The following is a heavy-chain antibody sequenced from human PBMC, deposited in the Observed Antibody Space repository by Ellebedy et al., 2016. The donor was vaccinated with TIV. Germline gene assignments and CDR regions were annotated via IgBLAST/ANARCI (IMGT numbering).Heavy chain of an antibody. Sequence: AASVKVSCKATGYGFTSNAVHWVRQAPGQNLEWMGWINTDKGDTRYSQKFQGRVMITRDTSASTAYMELSSLRSEDTALYYCARGTFLGYYYAMDVWGQGTTITVSS. J-gene: IGHJ6*02. V-gene: IGHV1-3*04. CDR1: GYGFTSNA. CDR3: ARGTFLGYYYAMDV. D-gene: IGHD2/OR15-2a*01. CDR2: INTDKGDT.